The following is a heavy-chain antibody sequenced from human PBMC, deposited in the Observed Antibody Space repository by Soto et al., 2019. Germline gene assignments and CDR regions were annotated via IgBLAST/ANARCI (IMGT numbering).Heavy chain of an antibody. CDR1: GFNFVNTG. Sequence: QPGGSLRLSCAASGFNFVNTGMHWVRQAPGKGRGWVAVILYDGSNIFYADSVKGPFTISRDKSKNTLLLQMNSLRGEDTAVYYCWRGIDYANYAIDYWGQGTLVTVSS. V-gene: IGHV3-33*01. CDR3: WRGIDYANYAIDY. D-gene: IGHD4-17*01. CDR2: ILYDGSNI. J-gene: IGHJ4*02.